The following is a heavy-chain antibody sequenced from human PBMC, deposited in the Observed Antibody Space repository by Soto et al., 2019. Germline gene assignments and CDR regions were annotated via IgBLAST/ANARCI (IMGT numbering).Heavy chain of an antibody. CDR3: ARARKIYGSGSYRNWFDP. V-gene: IGHV4-59*01. D-gene: IGHD3-10*01. J-gene: IGHJ5*02. CDR1: GGSISSYY. Sequence: SETLSLTCTVSGGSISSYYWSWIRQPPGKGLEWIGYIYYSGSTNYNPSLKSRVTISVDTSKNQFSLKLSSVTAADTAVYYCARARKIYGSGSYRNWFDPWGQGTLVTVSS. CDR2: IYYSGST.